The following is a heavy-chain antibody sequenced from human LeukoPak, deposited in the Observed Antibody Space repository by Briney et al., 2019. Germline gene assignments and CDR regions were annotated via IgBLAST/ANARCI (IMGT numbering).Heavy chain of an antibody. Sequence: GGSLRLSCAASGFTFSSYAMHWVRQAPGKGLEWVAVISYDGSNKYYADSVKGRFTISRDNSKNTLYLQMNSLRAEDTAVYYCARVSVDTATRRAFDIWGQGTMVTVSS. CDR1: GFTFSSYA. CDR3: ARVSVDTATRRAFDI. D-gene: IGHD5-18*01. V-gene: IGHV3-30-3*01. J-gene: IGHJ3*02. CDR2: ISYDGSNK.